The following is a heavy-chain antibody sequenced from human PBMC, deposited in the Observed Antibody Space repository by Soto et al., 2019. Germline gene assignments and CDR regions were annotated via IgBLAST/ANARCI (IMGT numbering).Heavy chain of an antibody. D-gene: IGHD6-13*01. CDR3: ARDLIAAAGDYYYYYYGMDV. CDR2: INPSGGST. V-gene: IGHV1-46*01. J-gene: IGHJ6*02. CDR1: GYTFTSYY. Sequence: ASVKVSCKASGYTFTSYYMHWVRQAPGQGLEWMGIINPSGGSTSYAQKFQGRVTMTRDTSTSTVYMELSSLRSEDTAVYYCARDLIAAAGDYYYYYYGMDVWGQGTKVTVSS.